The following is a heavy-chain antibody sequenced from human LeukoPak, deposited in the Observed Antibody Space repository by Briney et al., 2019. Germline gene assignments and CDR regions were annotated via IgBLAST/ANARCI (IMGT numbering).Heavy chain of an antibody. J-gene: IGHJ4*02. V-gene: IGHV1-18*01. CDR2: ISGHNGQT. Sequence: ASVKVSCKASGYSFISYGISWVRQAPGQGLEWMGWISGHNGQTSYAQKLQGRVTMTTETSTSTVYMELRSLRSDDTAVYYCARWGPDFWSDYYPLDYWGQGTLVIVSS. CDR3: ARWGPDFWSDYYPLDY. CDR1: GYSFISYG. D-gene: IGHD3-3*01.